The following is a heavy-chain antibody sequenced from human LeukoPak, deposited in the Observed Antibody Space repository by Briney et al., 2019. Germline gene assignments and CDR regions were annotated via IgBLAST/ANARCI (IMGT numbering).Heavy chain of an antibody. CDR2: IYHSGST. V-gene: IGHV4-30-2*01. D-gene: IGHD2-15*01. Sequence: PSQTLSLTCAVSGGSISSGGYSWSWIRQPPGKGLEWIGYIYHSGSTYYNPSLKSRVTISVDTSKNQFSLKLSSVTAADTAVYYCARDGGTLVGDAFDIWGQGTMVTVSS. J-gene: IGHJ3*02. CDR3: ARDGGTLVGDAFDI. CDR1: GGSISSGGYS.